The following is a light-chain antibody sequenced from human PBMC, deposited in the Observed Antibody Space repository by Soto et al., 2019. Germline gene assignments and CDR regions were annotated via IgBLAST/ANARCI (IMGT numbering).Light chain of an antibody. CDR1: SSDVGGYNY. J-gene: IGLJ2*01. CDR3: SSYTSSSTVV. CDR2: DVS. Sequence: QSALTQPASVSGSSGQSITISCTGTSSDVGGYNYVSWYQQHPGKAPKLIIYDVSNRPSGVSNRFSGSKSSNTASLTISGLKAEDEADYYCSSYTSSSTVVFGGGTKLTVL. V-gene: IGLV2-14*01.